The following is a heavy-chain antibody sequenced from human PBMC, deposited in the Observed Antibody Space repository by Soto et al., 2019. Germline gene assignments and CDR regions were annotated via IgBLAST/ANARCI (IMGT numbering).Heavy chain of an antibody. CDR1: GGSLSKYY. D-gene: IGHD3-3*01. CDR3: ARDNNDFWSLYPLAFDY. J-gene: IGHJ4*02. V-gene: IGHV4-4*07. CDR2: ISTSGHV. Sequence: SETLSLTCSVSGGSLSKYYWSWIRQPAGKGLEWIGRISTSGHVVSKVSLRSRLTMSVDMSNNHFSLKLTSVTAADTAVYYCARDNNDFWSLYPLAFDYWGQGALVTAPQ.